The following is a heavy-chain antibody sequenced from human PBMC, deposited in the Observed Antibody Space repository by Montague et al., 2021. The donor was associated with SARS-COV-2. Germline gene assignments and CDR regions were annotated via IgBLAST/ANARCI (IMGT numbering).Heavy chain of an antibody. J-gene: IGHJ3*02. D-gene: IGHD3-10*01. V-gene: IGHV3-30-3*01. Sequence: SRRLSCAASGFPFSSYAMHWVRQAPGKGLEWVAVISYDGSNKYYADSVKGRFTISRDNSKNTLYLQMNSLRAEDTAVYYCAREDVLLDAFDIWGQGTMVTVSS. CDR1: GFPFSSYA. CDR3: AREDVLLDAFDI. CDR2: ISYDGSNK.